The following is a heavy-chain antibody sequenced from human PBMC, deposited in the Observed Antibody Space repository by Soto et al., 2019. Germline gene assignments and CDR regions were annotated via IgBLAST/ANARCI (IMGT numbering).Heavy chain of an antibody. CDR1: GGTFSSYA. D-gene: IGHD3-10*01. CDR3: AREVYYYGSWSYYQTNWFDP. CDR2: IIPIFGTA. V-gene: IGHV1-69*01. J-gene: IGHJ5*02. Sequence: QVQLVQSGAEVKKPGSSVKVSCKASGGTFSSYAISWVRQAPGQGLEWMGGIIPIFGTANYAQKFQGRVTITADESTSTAYMELSSLRSEDTAVYYCAREVYYYGSWSYYQTNWFDPWGQGTLVTVSS.